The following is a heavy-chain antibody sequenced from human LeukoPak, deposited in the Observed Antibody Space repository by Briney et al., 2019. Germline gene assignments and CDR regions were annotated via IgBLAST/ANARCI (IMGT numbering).Heavy chain of an antibody. Sequence: GGSLRLSCAASGFTFSSYSMNWVRQAPGKGLEWVSSITSSSSYIYYADSVKGRFTISRDNAKNSLYLQMNSLRAEDTAVYYCARVGAYYDILTGYMVDYWGQGTLVTVSS. V-gene: IGHV3-21*01. J-gene: IGHJ4*02. CDR2: ITSSSSYI. D-gene: IGHD3-9*01. CDR3: ARVGAYYDILTGYMVDY. CDR1: GFTFSSYS.